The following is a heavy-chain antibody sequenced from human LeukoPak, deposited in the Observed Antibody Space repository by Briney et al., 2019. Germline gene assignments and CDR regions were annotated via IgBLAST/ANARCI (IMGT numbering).Heavy chain of an antibody. J-gene: IGHJ4*02. CDR1: GYTFSGYH. CDR3: ARDFPDYSSPFDY. D-gene: IGHD6-19*01. V-gene: IGHV1-2*02. Sequence: ASVKVSCKASGYTFSGYHIHSVRQAPGHGLEWVGWMNPKTGGTNYAQKFQGRVTLTRDTSISTAYMELSSLRSDDTAVYYCARDFPDYSSPFDYWGQGTLVTVSS. CDR2: MNPKTGGT.